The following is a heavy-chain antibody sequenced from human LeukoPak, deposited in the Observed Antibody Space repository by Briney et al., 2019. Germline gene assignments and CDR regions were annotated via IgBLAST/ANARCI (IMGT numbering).Heavy chain of an antibody. V-gene: IGHV3-30*03. CDR2: ISDDGSNK. CDR1: GLTFRSYG. CDR3: ASGRSGSYYALDF. D-gene: IGHD1-26*01. J-gene: IGHJ4*02. Sequence: GGSLRLSCAASGLTFRSYGIHWVRQAPGKGLEWVTVISDDGSNKYFADSVKGRFTISRDNSKNMLYLEMNSLRAEDTAVYYCASGRSGSYYALDFWGQGTLVTVSS.